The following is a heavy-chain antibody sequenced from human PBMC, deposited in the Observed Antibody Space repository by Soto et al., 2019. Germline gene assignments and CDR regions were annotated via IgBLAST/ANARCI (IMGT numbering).Heavy chain of an antibody. V-gene: IGHV3-9*01. Sequence: GGSLRLSCAASGFTFSSYAMSWVRQAPGKGLEWVSGISGNSGSIGYADSVKGRFTISRDNAKNSLYLQMNSLRAEDTALYYCAKDSRRYGMDVWGQGTTVTVSS. J-gene: IGHJ6*02. CDR1: GFTFSSYA. CDR2: ISGNSGSI. CDR3: AKDSRRYGMDV.